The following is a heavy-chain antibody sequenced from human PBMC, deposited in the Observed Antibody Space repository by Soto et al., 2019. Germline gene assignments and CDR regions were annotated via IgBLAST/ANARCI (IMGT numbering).Heavy chain of an antibody. CDR2: ISPYDGST. CDR1: GFTFTNYF. CDR3: ARGDGRGSSGFYYYDGMDV. D-gene: IGHD6-25*01. V-gene: IGHV1-46*04. Sequence: QVQLVQSGAEVKKPGASVKVSCKASGFTFTNYFFHWVRQAPRQGLEWMGIISPYDGSTKYVQSLQLRVTMTSAPSTSTVYMGMSSLRSEDTAVYYCARGDGRGSSGFYYYDGMDVWGHGTTVTVSS. J-gene: IGHJ6*02.